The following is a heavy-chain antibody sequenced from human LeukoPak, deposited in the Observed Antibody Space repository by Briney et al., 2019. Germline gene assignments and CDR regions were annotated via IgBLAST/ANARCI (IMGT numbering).Heavy chain of an antibody. CDR3: AKARGVYDNTRPDY. Sequence: GGSLRLSCAASGFTFSSYAMSWVRQAPGKGLEWVSAISGSGGSTYYADSVKGRFTISRDISRNTLYLQMNSLRAEDTAVYYCAKARGVYDNTRPDYWGQGTLVTVSS. J-gene: IGHJ4*02. D-gene: IGHD3-10*01. V-gene: IGHV3-23*01. CDR2: ISGSGGST. CDR1: GFTFSSYA.